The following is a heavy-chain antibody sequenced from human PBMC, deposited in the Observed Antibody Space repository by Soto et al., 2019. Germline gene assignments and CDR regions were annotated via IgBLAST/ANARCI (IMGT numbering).Heavy chain of an antibody. CDR3: AKTSGVIVVVTSFDH. J-gene: IGHJ4*02. CDR1: GFTFSKYA. D-gene: IGHD3-22*01. Sequence: GGSLRLSCAASGFTFSKYALTWVRQAPGKGLEWVSAISGSGESKYDADSVKGRCTISRDNSKNTLYLEMNSLRPEDTAMYYCAKTSGVIVVVTSFDHWGQGTLVTVSS. V-gene: IGHV3-23*01. CDR2: ISGSGESK.